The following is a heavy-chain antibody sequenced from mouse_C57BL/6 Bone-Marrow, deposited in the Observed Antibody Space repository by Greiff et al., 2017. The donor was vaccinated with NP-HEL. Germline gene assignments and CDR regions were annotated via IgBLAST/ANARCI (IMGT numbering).Heavy chain of an antibody. Sequence: EVKLVESEGGLVQPGSSMKLSCTASGFTFSDYYMAWVRQVPEKGLEWVANINYDGSSTYYLDSLKSRFIISRDNAKNILYLQMSSLKSEDTATYYCARGGRGRCFDYWGQGTTLTVSS. J-gene: IGHJ2*01. CDR1: GFTFSDYY. CDR3: ARGGRGRCFDY. V-gene: IGHV5-16*01. D-gene: IGHD3-3*01. CDR2: INYDGSST.